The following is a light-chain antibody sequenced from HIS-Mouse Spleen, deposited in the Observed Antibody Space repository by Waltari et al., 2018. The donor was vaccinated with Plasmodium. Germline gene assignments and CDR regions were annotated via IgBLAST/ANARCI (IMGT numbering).Light chain of an antibody. CDR1: KSVSSN. Sequence: EIVMTQSPATLSVSPGERATLSCRARKSVSSNLAWYQQKPGQAPMLLIYGASTRATGIPARFSGSGSGTEFTLTISSLQSEDFAVYYCQQYNNWSFTFGPGTKVDIK. V-gene: IGKV3-15*01. CDR2: GAS. CDR3: QQYNNWSFT. J-gene: IGKJ3*01.